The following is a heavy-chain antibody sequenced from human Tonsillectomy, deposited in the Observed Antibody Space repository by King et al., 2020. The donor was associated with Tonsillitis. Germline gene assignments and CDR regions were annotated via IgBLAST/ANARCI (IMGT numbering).Heavy chain of an antibody. CDR3: AKFGGGSYSRYYYGLYV. CDR1: GFNFSNYA. J-gene: IGHJ6*02. V-gene: IGHV3-23*01. Sequence: ESGGGLVQPGGSLRLSCVASGFNFSNYAMTWVRQAPGMGLEWVSLITAGGGSTYYADSVKGRFTISRDNSENRWYLQMNSWRAEDKSVYYCAKFGGGSYSRYYYGLYVWGQGTTVTV. CDR2: ITAGGGST. D-gene: IGHD3-10*01.